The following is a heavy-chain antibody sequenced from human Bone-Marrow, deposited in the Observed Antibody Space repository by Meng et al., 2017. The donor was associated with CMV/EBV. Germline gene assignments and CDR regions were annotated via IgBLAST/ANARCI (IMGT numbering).Heavy chain of an antibody. D-gene: IGHD2-2*02. V-gene: IGHV1-8*01. Sequence: ASVKVSCKASGYTFTSYDINWVRQATGQGLEWMGWMNPNSGNTGYAQKCQGRVTMTTDTSTSTAYMRLRSLRSDDTAVYYCARAQGGYCSSTSCYTYYYGMDVWGQGTTVTVSS. CDR3: ARAQGGYCSSTSCYTYYYGMDV. CDR2: MNPNSGNT. J-gene: IGHJ6*02. CDR1: GYTFTSYD.